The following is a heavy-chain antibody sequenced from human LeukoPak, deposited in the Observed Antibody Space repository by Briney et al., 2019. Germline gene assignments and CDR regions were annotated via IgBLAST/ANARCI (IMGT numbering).Heavy chain of an antibody. V-gene: IGHV4-39*01. Sequence: SETLSLTCTVSSASISSSSYYWGWIRQSPGKGLEWIGDIYYSGRTSHNPSLKSRVTISVDTFTNQFSLTLSSVTAADTAVYYCARRYSGSHSRFDYWGQGALVTVSS. D-gene: IGHD1-26*01. CDR1: SASISSSSYY. CDR2: IYYSGRT. J-gene: IGHJ4*02. CDR3: ARRYSGSHSRFDY.